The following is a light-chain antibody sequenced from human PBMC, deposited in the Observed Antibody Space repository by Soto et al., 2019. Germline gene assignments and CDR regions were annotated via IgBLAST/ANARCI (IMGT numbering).Light chain of an antibody. CDR2: DAS. CDR1: QSVSTY. CDR3: TQLSLWPPLT. Sequence: EIVLTQSPATLSLSPEERATLSCRASQSVSTYLAWYQHKPGQAPRLLIYDASNRATGIPARFSGSASGTDFTLAMSWLEPEDFAVYGCTQLSLWPPLTFGIGNMVEI. J-gene: IGKJ1*01. V-gene: IGKV3-11*01.